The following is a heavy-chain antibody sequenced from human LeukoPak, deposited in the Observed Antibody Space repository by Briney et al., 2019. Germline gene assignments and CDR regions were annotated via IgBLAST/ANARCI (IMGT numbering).Heavy chain of an antibody. J-gene: IGHJ6*03. CDR1: GFTFSSYE. CDR2: ISRSGSTI. CDR3: ARGRHYYESSGYYLFMGV. Sequence: GGSLRLSCAASGFTFSSYEMNWVRQAPGKGLEWVSYISRSGSTIYYADSVKGRFTISRDNAKNSLYLQMNSLRAEDTAVYYCARGRHYYESSGYYLFMGVWGKGTTVTISS. D-gene: IGHD3-22*01. V-gene: IGHV3-48*03.